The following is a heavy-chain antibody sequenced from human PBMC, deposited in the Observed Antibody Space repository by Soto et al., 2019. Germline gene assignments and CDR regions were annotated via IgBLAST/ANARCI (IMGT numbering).Heavy chain of an antibody. CDR2: MNPSNGNA. J-gene: IGHJ4*02. CDR1: GYRFDTYD. CDR3: ARRKKRAGPNPLDS. Sequence: GASAKVTCKACGYRFDTYDMRWVRQATGQGLEWMGWMNPSNGNAGYEQKFPGRLTMTGNTSISTAYMELSSLRADEKAVYFCARRKKRAGPNPLDSWGQGALVTVSS. V-gene: IGHV1-8*01.